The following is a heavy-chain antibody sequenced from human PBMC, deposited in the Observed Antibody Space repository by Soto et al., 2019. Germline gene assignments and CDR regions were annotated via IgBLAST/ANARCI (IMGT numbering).Heavy chain of an antibody. Sequence: PGGSLRLSCAASGFTFSSYAMSWVRQAPGKGLEWVSAISGSGGSTYYADSVKGRFTISRDNSKNTLYLQMNSLRAEDTAVYYCAKVRILGAGAILGAFDICGQGTMVTVSS. J-gene: IGHJ3*02. V-gene: IGHV3-23*01. D-gene: IGHD6-25*01. CDR2: ISGSGGST. CDR3: AKVRILGAGAILGAFDI. CDR1: GFTFSSYA.